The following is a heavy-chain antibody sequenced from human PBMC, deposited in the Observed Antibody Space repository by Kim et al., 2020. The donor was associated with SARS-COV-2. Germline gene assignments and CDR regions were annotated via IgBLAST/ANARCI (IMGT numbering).Heavy chain of an antibody. J-gene: IGHJ6*03. Sequence: SGPTLVNPTQTLTLTCTFSGFSLSTSGMCVSWIRQSPGKALEWLARIDWDDDRYYNKSLKTRLTISKDTSKNQVVLIMTNMDPVDTATYSCARLRGTGTTRSQSYRYYMDVWGKGTMVTVSS. CDR1: GFSLSTSGMC. CDR3: ARLRGTGTTRSQSYRYYMDV. D-gene: IGHD1-7*01. CDR2: IDWDDDR. V-gene: IGHV2-70*11.